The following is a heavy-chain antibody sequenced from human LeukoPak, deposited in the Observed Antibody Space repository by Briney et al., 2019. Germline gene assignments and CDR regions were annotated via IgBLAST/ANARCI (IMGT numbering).Heavy chain of an antibody. D-gene: IGHD2-15*01. J-gene: IGHJ4*02. CDR2: IDPNSGGT. V-gene: IGHV1-2*02. Sequence: ASVKVSCKASGYTFTGYYMHWVRQAPGQGLEWMGWIDPNSGGTNYAQKFQGRVTMTRDTSISTAYMELSRLRSDDTAVYYCASGPGYCSGGSCYSALVDYWGQGTLVTVSS. CDR1: GYTFTGYY. CDR3: ASGPGYCSGGSCYSALVDY.